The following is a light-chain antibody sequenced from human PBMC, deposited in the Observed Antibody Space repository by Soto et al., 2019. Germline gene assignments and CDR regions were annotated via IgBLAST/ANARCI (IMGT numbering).Light chain of an antibody. V-gene: IGLV2-18*02. CDR1: SSDIGIYNR. J-gene: IGLJ3*02. CDR3: SSFASDNSWV. Sequence: QSALTQPPSVSGSPGQSVTISCTGTSSDIGIYNRVSWYQQPPATAPKLIIYEVTNRPSEVPDRFSGSKSGNTASLTISGLQAEDEADYYCSSFASDNSWVFGGGTQLTVL. CDR2: EVT.